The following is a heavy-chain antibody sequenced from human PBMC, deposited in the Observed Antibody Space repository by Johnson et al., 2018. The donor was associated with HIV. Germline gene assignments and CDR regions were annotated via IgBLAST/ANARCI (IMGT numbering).Heavy chain of an antibody. D-gene: IGHD5-12*01. Sequence: VQLVESGGGVVQPGRSLRLSCAASGFTFSSYAMHWVRHATGRGLEWVSTINTAGDTYYLGSVKGRFTISRDTAENSLYLQMHSLRVEDTAVYYCAREKRSDYDYDAFDIWGQGTMVTVSS. J-gene: IGHJ3*02. CDR3: AREKRSDYDYDAFDI. CDR2: INTAGDT. V-gene: IGHV3-13*01. CDR1: GFTFSSYA.